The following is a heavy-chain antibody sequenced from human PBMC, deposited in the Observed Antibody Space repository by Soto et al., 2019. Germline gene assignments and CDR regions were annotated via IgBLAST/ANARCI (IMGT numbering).Heavy chain of an antibody. CDR1: GGTFSSYS. J-gene: IGHJ3*02. Sequence: PVEGSCQGSGGTFSSYSISWVRQAPGQGLEWMGGIIPIFGTANYAQKFQGRVTITADESTSTAYMELSSLRSEDTAVYYCARDRPEPIWGQGTMVTVSS. V-gene: IGHV1-69*13. D-gene: IGHD6-6*01. CDR3: ARDRPEPI. CDR2: IIPIFGTA.